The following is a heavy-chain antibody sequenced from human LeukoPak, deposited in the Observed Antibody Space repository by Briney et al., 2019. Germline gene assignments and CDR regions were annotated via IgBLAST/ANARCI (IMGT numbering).Heavy chain of an antibody. V-gene: IGHV3-33*01. J-gene: IGHJ6*02. CDR3: AREGGRLRYYYYGMDV. Sequence: PGGSLRLSCAASGFTFSSYGMHWVRQAPGKGLEWVAVIWYDGSNKYYADSVKGRFTISRDNSKNTLYLQMNSLRAEDTAVYYCAREGGRLRYYYYGMDVWGQGTTVTVSS. CDR2: IWYDGSNK. D-gene: IGHD4-17*01. CDR1: GFTFSSYG.